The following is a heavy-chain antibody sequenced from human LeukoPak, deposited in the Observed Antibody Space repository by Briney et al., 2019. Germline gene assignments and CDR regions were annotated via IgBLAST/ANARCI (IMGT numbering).Heavy chain of an antibody. D-gene: IGHD2-8*01. CDR1: GGSFSGYY. J-gene: IGHJ4*02. CDR2: INHSGST. CDR3: ARRKRPTKDFDY. Sequence: KASETLSLTCAVYGGSFSGYYWSGIRQPPGKGLEWIGEINHSGSTNYNPSLKSRVTISVDTSKNQFSLKLSSVTAADTAVYYCARRKRPTKDFDYWGQGTLVTVSS. V-gene: IGHV4-34*01.